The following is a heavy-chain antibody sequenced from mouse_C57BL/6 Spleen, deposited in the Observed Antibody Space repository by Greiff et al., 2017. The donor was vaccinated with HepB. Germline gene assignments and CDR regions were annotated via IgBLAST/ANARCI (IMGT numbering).Heavy chain of an antibody. J-gene: IGHJ4*01. Sequence: QVQLQQSGAELARPGASVKMSCKASGYTFTSYTMHWVKQRPGQGLEWIGYINPSSGYTKYNQKFKDKATLTADKSSSTAYMQLSSLTSEDSAVYYCARSVTTVVGDYGMDYWGQGTSVTVSS. V-gene: IGHV1-4*01. CDR1: GYTFTSYT. CDR3: ARSVTTVVGDYGMDY. CDR2: INPSSGYT. D-gene: IGHD1-1*01.